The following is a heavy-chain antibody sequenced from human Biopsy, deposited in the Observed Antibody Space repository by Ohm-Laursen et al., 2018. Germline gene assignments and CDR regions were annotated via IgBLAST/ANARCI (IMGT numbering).Heavy chain of an antibody. V-gene: IGHV3-23*01. Sequence: LSLTCAASGFTFSSHAMSWVRQAPGKGLECVSVINGSGGSTYYADPVKGRFTISRNNSKNTLYLQMNSLRAEDTAMYYCARDLYDFCGGCPFDPWGQGTLVTVS. CDR1: GFTFSSHA. CDR2: INGSGGST. D-gene: IGHD3-3*01. CDR3: ARDLYDFCGGCPFDP. J-gene: IGHJ5*02.